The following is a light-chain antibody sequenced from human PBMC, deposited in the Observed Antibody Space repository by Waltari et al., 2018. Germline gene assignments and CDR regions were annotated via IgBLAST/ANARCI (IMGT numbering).Light chain of an antibody. Sequence: DVVMTQSPLTLPVPLGQPASISCKSSQSLVHTEGNTHLNCFQQRPGQSPRRLIYRVFNRDSGVPDRFSGSGSGTDFTLKISRVEAEDVGVYYCMQGTHWPYTFGQGTKLDIK. J-gene: IGKJ2*01. CDR2: RVF. CDR1: QSLVHTEGNTH. V-gene: IGKV2-30*02. CDR3: MQGTHWPYT.